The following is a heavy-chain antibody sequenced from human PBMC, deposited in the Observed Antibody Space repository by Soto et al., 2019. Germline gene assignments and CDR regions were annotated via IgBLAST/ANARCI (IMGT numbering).Heavy chain of an antibody. CDR2: IRSKAYGGTT. CDR1: GFTFGDYA. J-gene: IGHJ6*02. CDR3: TREMRFSHYYYYGMDV. Sequence: GGSLRLSCTASGFTFGDYAMSWVRQAPGKGLEWVGFIRSKAYGGTTEYAASVKGRFTISRDDSKSIAYLQMNSLKTEDTAVYYCTREMRFSHYYYYGMDVWGQGTTVTVSS. D-gene: IGHD3-3*01. V-gene: IGHV3-49*04.